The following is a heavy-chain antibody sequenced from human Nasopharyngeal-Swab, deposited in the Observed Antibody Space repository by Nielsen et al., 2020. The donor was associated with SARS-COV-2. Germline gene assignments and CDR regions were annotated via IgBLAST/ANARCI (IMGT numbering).Heavy chain of an antibody. CDR3: ARSLRGSSLHY. CDR1: GFTFSSYS. D-gene: IGHD6-6*01. J-gene: IGHJ4*02. V-gene: IGHV3-21*01. Sequence: GESLKISCAASGFTFSSYSMNWVRQAPGKGLEWVSSISSSSSYIYYADSVKGRFTISRGNAKNSLYLQMNSLRAEDTAVYYCARSLRGSSLHYWGQGTLVTVSS. CDR2: ISSSSSYI.